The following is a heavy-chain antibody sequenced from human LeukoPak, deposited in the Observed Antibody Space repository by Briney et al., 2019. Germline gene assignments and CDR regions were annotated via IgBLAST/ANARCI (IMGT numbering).Heavy chain of an antibody. V-gene: IGHV3-23*01. CDR2: ITSSGDNT. CDR1: QFTFSRYA. CDR3: ARGTALQDY. Sequence: PGGSLRLSCAASQFTFSRYAMSWVRRAPGKGLEWVSGITSSGDNTYYADSVKGRFTISRDNSKNTLFLQMNSLRAEDTAVYYCARGTALQDYWGQGTLVTVSS. J-gene: IGHJ4*02. D-gene: IGHD2-2*02.